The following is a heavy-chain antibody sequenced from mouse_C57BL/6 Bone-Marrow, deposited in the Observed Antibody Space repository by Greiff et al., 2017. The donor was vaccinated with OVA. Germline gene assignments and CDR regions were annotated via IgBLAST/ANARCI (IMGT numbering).Heavy chain of an antibody. CDR2: IVPETGGT. CDR3: TAQGDYFDY. V-gene: IGHV1-15*01. J-gene: IGHJ2*01. Sequence: VQLQQSGAELVRPGASVTLSCKASGYPFTDYEMHWVKQTPVHGLEWIGAIVPETGGTAYNQKFKGKAILTADKSSSTAYMELRSRTSEDSAVYYCTAQGDYFDYWGQGTTLTVSS. CDR1: GYPFTDYE.